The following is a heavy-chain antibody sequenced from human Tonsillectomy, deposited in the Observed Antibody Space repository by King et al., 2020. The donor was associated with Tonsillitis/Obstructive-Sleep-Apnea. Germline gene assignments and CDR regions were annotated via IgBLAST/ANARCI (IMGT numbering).Heavy chain of an antibody. J-gene: IGHJ6*03. CDR3: SKDGGELPAYYYYYMDV. CDR2: ISWNSGTI. V-gene: IGHV3-9*01. Sequence: QLVQSGGGLVQSGRSLRLSCAASGFTFDDYAMHWVRQAPGKGLEWVSGISWNSGTIDYADSVKGRFTISRDNAKNSLYLQMNSLRAEDTALYYCSKDGGELPAYYYYYMDVWGKGTTVTVSS. CDR1: GFTFDDYA. D-gene: IGHD1-26*01.